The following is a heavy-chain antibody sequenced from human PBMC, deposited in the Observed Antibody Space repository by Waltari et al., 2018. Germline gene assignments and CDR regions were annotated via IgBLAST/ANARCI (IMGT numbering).Heavy chain of an antibody. D-gene: IGHD2-2*01. CDR2: IWYDGSSR. J-gene: IGHJ6*02. CDR1: GLHFRSYA. V-gene: IGHV3-33*01. Sequence: QVQLVASGGGVVQPGRSLRLSCEASGLHFRSYAMQWVRQAPGKGLEWGAIIWYDGSSRFYADSVKGRFTISRDDSKNTLYLQMNSVRPEDTAVYYCARVRGTFVVIPAGSLSAMDVWGQGTTVTVSS. CDR3: ARVRGTFVVIPAGSLSAMDV.